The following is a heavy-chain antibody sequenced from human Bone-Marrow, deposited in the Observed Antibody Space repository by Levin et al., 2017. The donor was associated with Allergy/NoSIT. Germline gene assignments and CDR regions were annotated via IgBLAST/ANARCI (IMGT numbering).Heavy chain of an antibody. J-gene: IGHJ4*02. Sequence: SGESLKISCKASGYTFTSYDINWVRQATGQGLEWMGWMNPNSGNTGYAQKFQGRVTMTRNTSISTAYMELSSLRSEDTAVYYCARGRQWLANGGYWGQGTLVTVSS. V-gene: IGHV1-8*01. CDR1: GYTFTSYD. CDR2: MNPNSGNT. CDR3: ARGRQWLANGGY. D-gene: IGHD6-19*01.